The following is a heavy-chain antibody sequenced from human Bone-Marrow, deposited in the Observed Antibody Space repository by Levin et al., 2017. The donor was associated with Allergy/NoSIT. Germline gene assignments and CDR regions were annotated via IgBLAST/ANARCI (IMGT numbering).Heavy chain of an antibody. J-gene: IGHJ4*02. CDR2: IKSKTDGGTT. CDR1: GFTFSSAW. CDR3: TTDRAIAARPVFDY. D-gene: IGHD6-13*01. V-gene: IGHV3-15*01. Sequence: KPGGSLRLSCAASGFTFSSAWLSWVRQAPGEGLQWVGRIKSKTDGGTTDYGAAVKGRFSISRDDSKNTLYLQMNSLRTEDTAKYYCTTDRAIAARPVFDYWGPGTLVTVSS.